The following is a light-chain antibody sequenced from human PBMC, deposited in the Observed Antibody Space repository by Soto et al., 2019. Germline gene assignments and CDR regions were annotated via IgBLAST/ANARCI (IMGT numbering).Light chain of an antibody. CDR3: QQYGSSPPYT. CDR1: QSVSSSY. J-gene: IGKJ2*01. Sequence: EIALTQSPGTPSLSPGERTTLSCRASQSVSSSYLAWYQQKPGQAPRLLIYGVSSRATGIPARFSGSGSGTDFTLTISRLETEDFAVYYCQQYGSSPPYTFGHGTKLEIK. CDR2: GVS. V-gene: IGKV3-20*01.